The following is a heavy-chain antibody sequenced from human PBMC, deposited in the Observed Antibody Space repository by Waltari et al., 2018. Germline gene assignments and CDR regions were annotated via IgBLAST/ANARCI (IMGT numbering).Heavy chain of an antibody. D-gene: IGHD6-6*01. J-gene: IGHJ3*02. V-gene: IGHV1-2*06. CDR1: GYTFTVYS. CDR3: ARDKIAAREAFDI. CDR2: INPNSGGT. Sequence: QVQLVQSGAEVKKPGASVKVSCKASGYTFTVYSMPWLRQAPGQGLEWMGRINPNSGGTNYAQKFQGRVTMTRDTSISTAYMELSRLRSDDTAVYYCARDKIAAREAFDIWGQGTMVTVSS.